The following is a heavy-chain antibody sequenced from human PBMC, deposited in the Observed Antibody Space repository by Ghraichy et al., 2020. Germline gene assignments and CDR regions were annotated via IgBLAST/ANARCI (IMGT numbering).Heavy chain of an antibody. CDR1: GFTFSTFG. V-gene: IGHV3-30*18. J-gene: IGHJ4*02. Sequence: GESLRLSCAASGFTFSTFGFHWVRQAPGKGLEWVALISNDGNDRIYVDSVKGRFTISRDNSKNTVYLQMSGLRAEDTAVYYCAKGCGGGGSCYILDYWGQGALVTVSS. D-gene: IGHD2-15*01. CDR3: AKGCGGGGSCYILDY. CDR2: ISNDGNDR.